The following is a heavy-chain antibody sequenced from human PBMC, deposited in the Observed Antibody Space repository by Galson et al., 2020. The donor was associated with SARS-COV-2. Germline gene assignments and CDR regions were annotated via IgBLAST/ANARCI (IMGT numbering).Heavy chain of an antibody. Sequence: ASETLSLTCTVSGGSISSGGYYWSWIRQHPGKGLEWIGYIYYSGSTYYNPSLKSRVTISVDTSKNQFSLKLSSVTAADTAVYYCASSPRYSGYDLLFDYWGQGTLVTVSS. D-gene: IGHD5-12*01. CDR1: GGSISSGGYY. V-gene: IGHV4-31*03. CDR3: ASSPRYSGYDLLFDY. J-gene: IGHJ4*02. CDR2: IYYSGST.